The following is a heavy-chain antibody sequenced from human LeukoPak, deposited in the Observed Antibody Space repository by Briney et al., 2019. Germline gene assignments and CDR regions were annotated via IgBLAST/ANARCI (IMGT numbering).Heavy chain of an antibody. CDR1: GYTFTSYG. CDR3: ARSTITMVRGVIRKYYFDY. CDR2: ISAYNGNT. V-gene: IGHV1-18*01. J-gene: IGHJ4*02. Sequence: ASVKVSCKASGYTFTSYGISWVRQAPGQGLEWMGWISAYNGNTNYAQKLQGRVTMTTDTSTSTAYMELRSLRSDDTAVYYCARSTITMVRGVIRKYYFDYWGQGTLVTVSS. D-gene: IGHD3-10*01.